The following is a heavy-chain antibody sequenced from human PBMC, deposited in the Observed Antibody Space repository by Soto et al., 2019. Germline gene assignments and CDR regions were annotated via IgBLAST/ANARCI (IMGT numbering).Heavy chain of an antibody. CDR1: GYTFTSYA. CDR3: ARVLTIFGVVIDFDY. V-gene: IGHV1-3*01. Sequence: GASVKVSCKASGYTFTSYAMHWVRQAPGQRLEWMGWINAGNGNTKYSQKFQGRVTITRDTSASTAYMELSSLRSEDTAVYYCARVLTIFGVVIDFDYWGQGTLVTVSS. J-gene: IGHJ4*02. CDR2: INAGNGNT. D-gene: IGHD3-3*01.